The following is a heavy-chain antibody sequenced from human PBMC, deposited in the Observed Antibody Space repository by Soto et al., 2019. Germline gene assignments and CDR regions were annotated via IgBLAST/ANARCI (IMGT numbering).Heavy chain of an antibody. V-gene: IGHV3-23*01. Sequence: EVQLLESGGGLVQPGGSLNLSGAASGFTFSTYAMSWVRQAPGKGREGVSVISDGGGSPYYADPVKGRFTISRDNSKNTLYLQRNSRRAEDTDVYYCAKDAGAEVVTYFDFWGRGTLVTVSS. D-gene: IGHD3-22*01. CDR1: GFTFSTYA. CDR2: ISDGGGSP. J-gene: IGHJ4*02. CDR3: AKDAGAEVVTYFDF.